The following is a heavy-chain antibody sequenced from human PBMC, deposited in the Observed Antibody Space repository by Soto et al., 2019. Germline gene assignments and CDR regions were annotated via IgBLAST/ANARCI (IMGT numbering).Heavy chain of an antibody. Sequence: ASVKVSCKASGYTFTSYDINWVRQATGQGLEWMGWMNPNSGNTNYAQTFQGRVTMTTDTSTSTVYMELRSLRSDDTVVYYCAREGVAPYYYYGMDVWGQGTPVTFSS. D-gene: IGHD5-12*01. CDR3: AREGVAPYYYYGMDV. V-gene: IGHV1-8*01. CDR1: GYTFTSYD. CDR2: MNPNSGNT. J-gene: IGHJ6*02.